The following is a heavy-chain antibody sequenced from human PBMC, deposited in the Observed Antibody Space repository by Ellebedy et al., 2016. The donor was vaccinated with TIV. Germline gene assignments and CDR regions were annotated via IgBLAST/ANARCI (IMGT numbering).Heavy chain of an antibody. CDR1: GFTFSSYA. CDR3: AKEGYYDSSGPEGAFDI. V-gene: IGHV3-23*01. Sequence: GESLKISXAASGFTFSSYAMSWVRQAPGKGLEWVSAISGSGGSTYYADSVKGRFTISRDNSKNTLYLQMNSLRAEDTAVYYCAKEGYYDSSGPEGAFDIWGQGTMVTVSS. CDR2: ISGSGGST. D-gene: IGHD3-22*01. J-gene: IGHJ3*02.